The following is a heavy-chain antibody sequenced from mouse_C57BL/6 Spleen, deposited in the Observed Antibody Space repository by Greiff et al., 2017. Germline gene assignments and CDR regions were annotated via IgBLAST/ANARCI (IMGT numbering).Heavy chain of an antibody. D-gene: IGHD2-5*01. J-gene: IGHJ1*03. CDR1: GFTFSSYA. V-gene: IGHV5-4*01. CDR2: ISDGGSYT. CDR3: ARDSYYSNLWYFDV. Sequence: EVHLVESGGGLVKPGGSLKLSCAASGFTFSSYAMSWVRQTPEKRLEWVATISDGGSYTYYPDNVKGRFTISRDNAKNNLYLQMSHLKSEDTAMYYCARDSYYSNLWYFDVWGTGTTVTVSS.